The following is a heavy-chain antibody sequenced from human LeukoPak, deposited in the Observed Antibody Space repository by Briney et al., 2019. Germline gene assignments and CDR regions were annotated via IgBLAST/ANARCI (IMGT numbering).Heavy chain of an antibody. CDR1: GGTFSNYA. CDR2: IIPIFGTA. V-gene: IGHV1-69*13. CDR3: ARERRGGSYFTEKRLDH. J-gene: IGHJ4*02. D-gene: IGHD1-26*01. Sequence: SVKVSCKASGGTFSNYAISWVRQAPGQGLEWTGAIIPIFGTANYAQKFQGRVTITADESTGTAYMELSSLRSEDTAVYYCARERRGGSYFTEKRLDHWGQGTLVAVSS.